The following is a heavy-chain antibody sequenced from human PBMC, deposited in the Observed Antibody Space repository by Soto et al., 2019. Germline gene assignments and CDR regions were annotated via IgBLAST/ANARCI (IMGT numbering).Heavy chain of an antibody. V-gene: IGHV3-23*01. CDR3: EKDHPWEQPTYYCDC. J-gene: IGHJ4*02. CDR1: GFTFSRYA. CDR2: LTGSGDSI. D-gene: IGHD1-26*01. Sequence: EVQLLESGGGLVQPGGSLRLSCAASGFTFSRYAMTWVRQAPGKGLEWVSVLTGSGDSIYDADSVKGRFTISRDTSKNTRYLQMNSLRAEDTAVYYCEKDHPWEQPTYYCDCWGQGTLVTVSS.